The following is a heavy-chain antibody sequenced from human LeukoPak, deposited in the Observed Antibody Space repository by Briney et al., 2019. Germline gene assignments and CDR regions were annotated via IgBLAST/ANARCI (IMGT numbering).Heavy chain of an antibody. CDR3: AKASGSGYYFGGYYFDY. J-gene: IGHJ4*02. Sequence: PGGSLRLSCAASGFTFSSYGMHWVRQAPGKGLEWVAVISYDGSNKYYADSVKGRFTISRDNSKNTLYLQMNSLRAEDTAVYYCAKASGSGYYFGGYYFDYWGQGTLVTVSS. CDR2: ISYDGSNK. V-gene: IGHV3-30*18. CDR1: GFTFSSYG. D-gene: IGHD3-3*01.